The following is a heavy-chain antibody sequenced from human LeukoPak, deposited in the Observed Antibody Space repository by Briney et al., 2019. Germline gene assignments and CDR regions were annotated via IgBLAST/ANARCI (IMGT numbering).Heavy chain of an antibody. CDR2: INPSGGSI. CDR3: ARGPPGRVYDSTKRGLFDP. CDR1: GYIFTSYY. V-gene: IGHV1-46*01. D-gene: IGHD3-22*01. Sequence: ASVNVSCKASGYIFTSYYIHWVRQAPGQGLEWMGIINPSGGSINYAQKFQGRVTMTRDTSTSTVYMELSSLRPEDTAVFYCARGPPGRVYDSTKRGLFDPWGQGTLVTVSS. J-gene: IGHJ5*02.